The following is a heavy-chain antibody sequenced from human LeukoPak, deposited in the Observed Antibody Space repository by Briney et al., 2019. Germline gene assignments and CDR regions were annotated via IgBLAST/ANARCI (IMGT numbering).Heavy chain of an antibody. CDR2: INHSGST. J-gene: IGHJ6*03. CDR1: GGSFSGYY. Sequence: SETLSLTCAVYGGSFSGYYWSWIRQPPGRGLEWIGEINHSGSTNYNPSLKSRVTISVDTSKNQFSLKLSSVTAADTAVYYCARGGYSYGYYYYYMDVWGKGTTVTVSS. D-gene: IGHD5-18*01. V-gene: IGHV4-34*01. CDR3: ARGGYSYGYYYYYMDV.